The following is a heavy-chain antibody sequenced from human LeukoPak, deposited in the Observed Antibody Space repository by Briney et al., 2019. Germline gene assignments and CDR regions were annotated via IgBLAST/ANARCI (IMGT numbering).Heavy chain of an antibody. CDR2: VYYSGSP. V-gene: IGHV4-59*01. J-gene: IGHJ5*02. Sequence: SETLSLTCTVSGGSISSYFWSWIRQPPGMGLEWIGYVYYSGSPNYNPSLKSRVIISVDTSKNQFSLRLRSVTAADTAVYYCARVFDDYYDSSADPPLWFDPWGQGTLVTVSS. CDR3: ARVFDDYYDSSADPPLWFDP. CDR1: GGSISSYF. D-gene: IGHD3-22*01.